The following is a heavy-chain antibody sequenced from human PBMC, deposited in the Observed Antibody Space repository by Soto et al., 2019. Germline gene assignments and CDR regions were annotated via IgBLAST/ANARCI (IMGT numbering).Heavy chain of an antibody. D-gene: IGHD3-10*01. Sequence: QVQLVQSGAEVKKPGASVKVSCKASGYSFTSHGISWVRQAPGQGLEWMAWISASNGDTNYAQKFQGRVTVTTDTPTSTGYMELRSLRSEDTAVYYCARMVRGSNIDYYHNMDVWGKGTTVTVSS. CDR1: GYSFTSHG. V-gene: IGHV1-18*01. CDR3: ARMVRGSNIDYYHNMDV. CDR2: ISASNGDT. J-gene: IGHJ6*03.